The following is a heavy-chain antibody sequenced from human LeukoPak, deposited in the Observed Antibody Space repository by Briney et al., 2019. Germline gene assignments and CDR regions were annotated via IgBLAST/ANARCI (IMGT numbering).Heavy chain of an antibody. CDR3: ARGRYYGMDV. V-gene: IGHV3-74*01. CDR1: GFTFTSYW. CDR2: VNSDGSST. J-gene: IGHJ6*02. Sequence: PGGSLRLSCAASGFTFTSYWMHWVRHTPGKGLVWVSRVNSDGSSTTYADSVKGRFTISRDNAKNTLYLQMNSLRAEDTAVYYCARGRYYGMDVWGQGTTVTVSS.